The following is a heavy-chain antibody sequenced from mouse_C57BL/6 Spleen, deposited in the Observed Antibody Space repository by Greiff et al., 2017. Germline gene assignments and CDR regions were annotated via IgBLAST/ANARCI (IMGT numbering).Heavy chain of an antibody. CDR3: ARITTGVAPFDY. J-gene: IGHJ2*01. Sequence: QVQLQQSGAELARPGASVKMSCKASGYTFTSYTLHWVKQRPGQGLEWIGYINPCSGYTKYNQKFKDKATLTADKSSSTAYMQLSSLTSEDSAVYYCARITTGVAPFDYWGQGNALTVSS. D-gene: IGHD1-1*01. V-gene: IGHV1-4*01. CDR2: INPCSGYT. CDR1: GYTFTSYT.